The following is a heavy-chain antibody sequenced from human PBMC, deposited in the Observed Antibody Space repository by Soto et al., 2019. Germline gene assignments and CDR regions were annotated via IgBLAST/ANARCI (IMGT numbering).Heavy chain of an antibody. CDR3: VRAEEALCGGESLAC. CDR1: GYTFTSYG. D-gene: IGHD3-16*01. Sequence: ASVKVSCKASGYTFTSYGLSWVRQAPGQGLEWMGWISAYNGNTKYAQKVQDRVTMTTDTPTNTAYMELRSLRSDDTAVYYCVRAEEALCGGESLACWGQGTLVTVSS. CDR2: ISAYNGNT. V-gene: IGHV1-18*01. J-gene: IGHJ1*01.